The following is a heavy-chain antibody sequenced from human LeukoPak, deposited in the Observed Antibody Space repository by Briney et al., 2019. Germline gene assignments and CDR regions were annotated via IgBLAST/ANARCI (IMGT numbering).Heavy chain of an antibody. CDR2: IYHSGST. Sequence: PSGTLSLTCAVSGGSISSSNWWSWVRQPPGKGLEWIGEIYHSGSTNYNPSLKSRVTISVDKSKNQFSLKLSSVTAADTAVYYCARDFPTSYYDILTGYYNDAFDIWGQGTMVTVSS. CDR3: ARDFPTSYYDILTGYYNDAFDI. V-gene: IGHV4-4*02. J-gene: IGHJ3*02. D-gene: IGHD3-9*01. CDR1: GGSISSSNW.